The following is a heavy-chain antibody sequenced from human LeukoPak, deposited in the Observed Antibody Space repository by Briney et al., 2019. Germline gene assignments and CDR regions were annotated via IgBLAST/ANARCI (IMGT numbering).Heavy chain of an antibody. CDR1: GFTFSSYW. Sequence: PGGSLRLSCAASGFTFSSYWMSWVRQAPGKGLEWVANIKQDGSEKYYVDSVKGRFTISRDNAKNSLYLQMDSLGAEDTAVYYCARHKVVRNWFDPWGQGTLVTVSS. CDR3: ARHKVVRNWFDP. D-gene: IGHD5-12*01. J-gene: IGHJ5*02. V-gene: IGHV3-7*01. CDR2: IKQDGSEK.